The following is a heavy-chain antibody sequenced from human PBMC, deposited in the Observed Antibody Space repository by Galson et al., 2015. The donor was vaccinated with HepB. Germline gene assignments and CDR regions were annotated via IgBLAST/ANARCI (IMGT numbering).Heavy chain of an antibody. CDR2: ISAYNGNT. D-gene: IGHD6-19*01. V-gene: IGHV1-18*01. CDR3: ARVSSSGWYLDY. J-gene: IGHJ4*02. CDR1: GYTFTSYG. Sequence: SVKVSCKASGYTFTSYGISWVRQAPGQGLEWMGWISAYNGNTNYAQKLQGRVTMTTDTSTSTAYMVLRSLRSDDTAVYYCARVSSSGWYLDYWGQGTLVTVSS.